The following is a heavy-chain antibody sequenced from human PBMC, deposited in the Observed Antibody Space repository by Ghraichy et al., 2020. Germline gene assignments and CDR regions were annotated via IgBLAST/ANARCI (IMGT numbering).Heavy chain of an antibody. Sequence: SQTLSLTCTVSGGSISSYSDYWGWLRQPPGKGPEWIGSIYNSVSTHYNPSLKSRVTISIDTSKDQFSLRLTSVTAADTAIYYCARNKTGNLSGWFDPWGQGPLVFFSS. D-gene: IGHD1-14*01. CDR3: ARNKTGNLSGWFDP. CDR1: GGSISSYSDY. J-gene: IGHJ5*02. V-gene: IGHV4-39*01. CDR2: IYNSVST.